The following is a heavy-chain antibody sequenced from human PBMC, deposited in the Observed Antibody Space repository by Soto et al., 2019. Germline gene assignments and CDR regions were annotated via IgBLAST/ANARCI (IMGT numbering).Heavy chain of an antibody. V-gene: IGHV3-21*06. CDR3: ARESEDLTSNFDY. CDR1: GFTFTRYS. CDR2: ISSTTNYR. J-gene: IGHJ4*02. Sequence: GGSLRLSCAASGFTFTRYSMNWVRQAPGKGLEWVSSISSTTNYRYYGESMKGRFTISRDNAKNTLYLKMNSLRAEDTAVYYCARESEDLTSNFDYWGQGTLVTVS.